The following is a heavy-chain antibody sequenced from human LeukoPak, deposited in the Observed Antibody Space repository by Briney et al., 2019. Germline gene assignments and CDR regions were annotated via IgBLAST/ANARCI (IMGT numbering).Heavy chain of an antibody. D-gene: IGHD4-17*01. V-gene: IGHV3-74*01. CDR1: GFTFSNYW. CDR2: IHPDGKNT. Sequence: GGSLRLSCAASGFTFSNYWMDWVRQAPGKGLVWVSRIHPDGKNTAYADSVKGRFTISRDNARNTLFLQMNSLRTEDAAVYYCASGPTVTTTGYYYYMDVWGKGTTVTVSS. J-gene: IGHJ6*03. CDR3: ASGPTVTTTGYYYYMDV.